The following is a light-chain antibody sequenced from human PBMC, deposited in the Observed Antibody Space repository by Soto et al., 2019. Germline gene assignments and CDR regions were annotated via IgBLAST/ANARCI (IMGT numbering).Light chain of an antibody. Sequence: EIVFTQSPGTLSLSPGERATLSCRASQSVSSSYLAWYQQKPGQAPRLLIYGASSRATGIPDRFSGSGSGTDFTLTISRQEPEDFAVYYCQQYGSSPRTFGQGTKVDIK. CDR1: QSVSSSY. J-gene: IGKJ1*01. CDR3: QQYGSSPRT. V-gene: IGKV3-20*01. CDR2: GAS.